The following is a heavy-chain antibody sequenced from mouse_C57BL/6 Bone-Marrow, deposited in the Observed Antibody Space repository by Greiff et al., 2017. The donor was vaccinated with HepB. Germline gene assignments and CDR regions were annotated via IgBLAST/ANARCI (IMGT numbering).Heavy chain of an antibody. CDR2: ISYDGSN. CDR1: GYSITSGYY. J-gene: IGHJ2*01. Sequence: EVQLQESGPGLVKPSQSLSLTCSVTGYSITSGYYWNWIRQFPGNKLEWMGYISYDGSNNYNPSLKNRISITRDTSKNQFFLKLNSVTTEDTATYYCARWVLITTVVAEGDYWGQGTTLTVSS. D-gene: IGHD1-1*01. V-gene: IGHV3-6*01. CDR3: ARWVLITTVVAEGDY.